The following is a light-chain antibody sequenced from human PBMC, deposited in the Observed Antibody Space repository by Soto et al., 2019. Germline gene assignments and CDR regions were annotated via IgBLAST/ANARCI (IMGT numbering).Light chain of an antibody. CDR2: GTS. V-gene: IGKV1-39*01. Sequence: DIQMTQSPSSLSASIGDRVTITCRASQTISNYLNWYQQKPGKAPNLLIYGTSSLQSGVSSRFSGSGSGTDFTLTISSLEPEDYATYCCQQSHSFPFTFGPGTKVDVK. CDR3: QQSHSFPFT. J-gene: IGKJ3*01. CDR1: QTISNY.